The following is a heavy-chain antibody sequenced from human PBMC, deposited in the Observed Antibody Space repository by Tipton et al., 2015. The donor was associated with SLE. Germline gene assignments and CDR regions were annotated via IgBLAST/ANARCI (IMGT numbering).Heavy chain of an antibody. V-gene: IGHV1-46*01. Sequence: QVQLVQSGGEVKNPGASVKVSCKASGYNFTSYSLHWVRQAPGQGLEWMGIIIPRGVSTRYAQKFQGRVSMTRDTSTNTVYMELSSLRSEDTAVYFCARLDFIFAGMDVWGEGTTVTVSS. J-gene: IGHJ6*04. CDR3: ARLDFIFAGMDV. D-gene: IGHD3-3*01. CDR2: IIPRGVST. CDR1: GYNFTSYS.